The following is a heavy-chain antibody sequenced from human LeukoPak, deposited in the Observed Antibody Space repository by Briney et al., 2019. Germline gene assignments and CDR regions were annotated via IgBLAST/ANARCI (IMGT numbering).Heavy chain of an antibody. Sequence: GGSLRLSCADSGFTFSSYWMHWVRQAPGKGLVWVSRINSDGSTTTYADSVKGRFTISRDNSKNTLYLQMNSLRAEDTAVYYCARDERLGSSGYYYGDSFDYWGQGTLVTVSS. CDR1: GFTFSSYW. J-gene: IGHJ4*02. D-gene: IGHD3-22*01. CDR2: INSDGSTT. V-gene: IGHV3-74*01. CDR3: ARDERLGSSGYYYGDSFDY.